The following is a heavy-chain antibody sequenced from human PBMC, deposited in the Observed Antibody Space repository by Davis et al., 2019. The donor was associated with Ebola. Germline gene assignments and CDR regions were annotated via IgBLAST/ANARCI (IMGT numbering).Heavy chain of an antibody. J-gene: IGHJ6*02. CDR1: RYTFTRPY. CDR3: ARDVYLRPAPDRINV. Sequence: SVPVSLLPSRYTFTRPYSLPAQHPPQQPREEMGLINPSAGRTSYAQKFQGRVTMTRDTSTSTVYMELSSLRSEDTALYYSARDVYLRPAPDRINVWGQVTIVTVSS. D-gene: IGHD2-2*02. CDR2: INPSAGRT. V-gene: IGHV1-46*01.